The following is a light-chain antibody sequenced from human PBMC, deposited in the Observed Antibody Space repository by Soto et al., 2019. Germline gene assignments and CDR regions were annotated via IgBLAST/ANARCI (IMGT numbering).Light chain of an antibody. CDR3: HQYDM. J-gene: IGKJ1*01. V-gene: IGKV1-5*03. CDR2: KAS. CDR1: RSDSTW. Sequence: EIEVSQFPTTLSASAGDTVTITCRASRSDSTWLAWYQQIPGGAPKLLIYKASILESEVPSRFSGSGSGTEFTLTLTSLQTEDFATYYCHQYDMFGPRTK.